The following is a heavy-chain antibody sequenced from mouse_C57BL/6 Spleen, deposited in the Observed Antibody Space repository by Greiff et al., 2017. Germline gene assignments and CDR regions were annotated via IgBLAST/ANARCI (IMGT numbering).Heavy chain of an antibody. D-gene: IGHD1-1*01. J-gene: IGHJ2*01. CDR1: GFSLTSYG. CDR3: ARHGTTGVDY. CDR2: IWSDGST. V-gene: IGHV2-6-1*01. Sequence: VQLVESGPGLVAPSQTLSITCTASGFSLTSYGVHWVRQPPGKGLEWLVVIWSDGSTTYNSALKARLSISKDNSKSQVFLKMNSLQTDDTAMYYCARHGTTGVDYWGQGTTLTVSS.